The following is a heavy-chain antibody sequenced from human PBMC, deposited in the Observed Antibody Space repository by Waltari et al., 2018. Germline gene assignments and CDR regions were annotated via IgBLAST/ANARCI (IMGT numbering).Heavy chain of an antibody. CDR2: IYYGGRT. V-gene: IGHV4-31*01. Sequence: QVQLQESGPGLVKPSQTLSLTCTVSGGSISSGGYYWSWIRQHPGKGLEWIGYIYYGGRTSYNPSLKGLVTVSVDTSKNQFSLKLSSVTAADTAVYYCARGPGWELGWFDPWGQGTLVTVSS. J-gene: IGHJ5*02. D-gene: IGHD1-26*01. CDR1: GGSISSGGYY. CDR3: ARGPGWELGWFDP.